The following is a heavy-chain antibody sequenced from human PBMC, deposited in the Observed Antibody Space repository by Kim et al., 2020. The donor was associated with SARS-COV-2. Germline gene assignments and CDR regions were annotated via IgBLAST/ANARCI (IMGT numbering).Heavy chain of an antibody. J-gene: IGHJ6*02. Sequence: VKGRLTISRDKAKNSLYLQMNSLRAEDTAVYYCARARGIAAAANYYGMDVWGQGTTVTVSS. CDR3: ARARGIAAAANYYGMDV. V-gene: IGHV3-21*01. D-gene: IGHD6-13*01.